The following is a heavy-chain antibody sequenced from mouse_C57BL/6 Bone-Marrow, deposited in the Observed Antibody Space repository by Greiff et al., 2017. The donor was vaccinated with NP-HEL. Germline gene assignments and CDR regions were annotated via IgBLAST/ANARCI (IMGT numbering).Heavy chain of an antibody. V-gene: IGHV1-55*01. CDR1: GYTFTSYW. Sequence: QVQLQQPGAELVKPGASVKLSCTASGYTFTSYWITWVKQRPGQGLEWIGDIYPGSGSTNYTEKFKSKATLTVDTSSSTAYMQLSSLTSEDSAVYYCAREVLRSGDYWGQGTTLTVSS. CDR3: AREVLRSGDY. CDR2: IYPGSGST. J-gene: IGHJ2*01. D-gene: IGHD1-1*01.